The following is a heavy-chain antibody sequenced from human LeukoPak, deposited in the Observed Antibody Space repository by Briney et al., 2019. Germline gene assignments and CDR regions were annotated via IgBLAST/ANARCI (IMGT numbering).Heavy chain of an antibody. CDR3: AKHIQRWLQSFDY. D-gene: IGHD5-24*01. CDR2: ISSSSSAI. J-gene: IGHJ4*02. V-gene: IGHV3-48*01. Sequence: GGSLRLSCAASGFTFSTYSMNWVRQAPGKGLEWVSYISSSSSAIYYADSVKGRFTISRDNAKNSLYLQMNSLRAEDTAVYYCAKHIQRWLQSFDYWGQGTLVTVSS. CDR1: GFTFSTYS.